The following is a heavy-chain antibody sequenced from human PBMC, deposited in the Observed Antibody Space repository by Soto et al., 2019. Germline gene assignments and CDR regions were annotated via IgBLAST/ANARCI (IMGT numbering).Heavy chain of an antibody. Sequence: QVQLQQWGAGLLKPSETLSLTCAVYGGSFSGYYWSWIRQPPGKGLEWIGEINHSGSTNYNPSLTGRVTISVDTSKNQFSLKLSSVTAADTAVYYCARGRLLEFGEFYYFDYWGQGTLVTVSS. V-gene: IGHV4-34*01. D-gene: IGHD3-10*01. CDR2: INHSGST. CDR3: ARGRLLEFGEFYYFDY. J-gene: IGHJ4*02. CDR1: GGSFSGYY.